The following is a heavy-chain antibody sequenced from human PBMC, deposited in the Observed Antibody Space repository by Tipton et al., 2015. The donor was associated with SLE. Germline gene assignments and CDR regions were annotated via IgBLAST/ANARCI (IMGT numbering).Heavy chain of an antibody. CDR2: INHSGST. D-gene: IGHD1-26*01. Sequence: LRLSCAVYGGSFSGYYWSWIRQPPGKGLAWIGEINHSGSTNYNPSLESRVTISVDTSKNQFSLKLSSVTAADTAVYYCARVRKWELLWYYFDFWGQGTLVTVSS. CDR1: GGSFSGYY. J-gene: IGHJ4*02. V-gene: IGHV4-34*01. CDR3: ARVRKWELLWYYFDF.